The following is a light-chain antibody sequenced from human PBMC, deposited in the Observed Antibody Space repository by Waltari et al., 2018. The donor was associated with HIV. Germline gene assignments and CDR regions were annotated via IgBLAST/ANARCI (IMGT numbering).Light chain of an antibody. CDR1: TPHIGTNH. CDR3: GTWDSSLSAVV. Sequence: QSVLTQPPSVSAHPGQKVTISCPGSTPHIGTNHLSCYQQLPATAPKLLIYDNNKRPSGIPDRFSGSKSGTSATLGITGLQTGDEADYYCGTWDSSLSAVVFGGGTKLTVL. V-gene: IGLV1-51*01. J-gene: IGLJ2*01. CDR2: DNN.